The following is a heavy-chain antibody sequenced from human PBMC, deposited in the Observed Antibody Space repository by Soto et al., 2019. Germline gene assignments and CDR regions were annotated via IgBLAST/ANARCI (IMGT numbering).Heavy chain of an antibody. Sequence: QLQLMQSGGEAKNPGASVKVSCEASGHSFSTYAISWLRQAPGQGLEWMGLITPNNGYTNYAQKFQGRLILTTDIPSSTAYMELTSLRYDDTAMYYCATSYDSGFDPWGQGTLVSVS. CDR1: GHSFSTYA. CDR2: ITPNNGYT. J-gene: IGHJ5*02. CDR3: ATSYDSGFDP. D-gene: IGHD3-3*01. V-gene: IGHV1-18*01.